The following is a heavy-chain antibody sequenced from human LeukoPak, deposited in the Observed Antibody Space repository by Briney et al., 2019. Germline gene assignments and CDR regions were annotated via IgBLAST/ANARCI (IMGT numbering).Heavy chain of an antibody. J-gene: IGHJ4*02. CDR1: GYTLTELS. Sequence: GASVKVSCKVSGYTLTELSMHWVRQAPGKGREWMGGFDPEDGETIYAQKFQGRVTMTEDTSTDTAYMELSRLRSDDTAVYYCARRGWVQGSSFDYWGQGTLVTVSS. CDR3: ARRGWVQGSSFDY. D-gene: IGHD3-10*01. V-gene: IGHV1-24*01. CDR2: FDPEDGET.